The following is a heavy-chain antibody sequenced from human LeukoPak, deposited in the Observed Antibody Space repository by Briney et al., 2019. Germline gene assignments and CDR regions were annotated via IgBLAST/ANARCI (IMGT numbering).Heavy chain of an antibody. V-gene: IGHV1-8*03. CDR2: MNPNSGNT. J-gene: IGHJ6*03. CDR3: ARGNPYYDFWSGYYYYYYMDV. D-gene: IGHD3-3*01. CDR1: GGTFSSYA. Sequence: GSSVKVSCKASGGTFSSYAISWVRQATGQGLEWMGWMNPNSGNTGYAQKFQGRVTITRNTSISTAYMELSSLRSEDTAVYYCARGNPYYDFWSGYYYYYYMDVWGKGTTVTVSS.